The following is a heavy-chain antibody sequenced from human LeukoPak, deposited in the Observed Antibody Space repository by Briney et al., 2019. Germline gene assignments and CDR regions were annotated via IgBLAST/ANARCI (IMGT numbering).Heavy chain of an antibody. CDR3: ARVLHKRNYDSSVYYGY. D-gene: IGHD3-22*01. J-gene: IGHJ4*02. V-gene: IGHV3-23*01. Sequence: GGSLRLSCAASGFTFSDYYMSWIRQPPGKGLEWVSTIRDSSDSTYYADSVRGRFTISRDNSKNTLYLQMNSLRAEDTAVYYCARVLHKRNYDSSVYYGYWGQGTLVTVSS. CDR2: IRDSSDST. CDR1: GFTFSDYY.